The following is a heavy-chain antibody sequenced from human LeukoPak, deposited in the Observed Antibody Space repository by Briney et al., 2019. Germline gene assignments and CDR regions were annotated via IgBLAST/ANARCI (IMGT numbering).Heavy chain of an antibody. CDR3: ARETSGATTVNQYFFYGMDV. CDR2: INPNSGGT. V-gene: IGHV1-2*02. J-gene: IGHJ6*02. Sequence: ASVKVSCKASGYTFTGHYMHWVRQAPGQGLEWKGWINPNSGGTNYAQKFQGRVTMTRDTSISTAYMELSRLRSDDTAVYYCARETSGATTVNQYFFYGMDVWGQGTTVTVSS. D-gene: IGHD5-12*01. CDR1: GYTFTGHY.